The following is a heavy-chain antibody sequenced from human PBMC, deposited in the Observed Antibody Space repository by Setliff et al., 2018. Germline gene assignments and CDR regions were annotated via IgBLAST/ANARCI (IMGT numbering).Heavy chain of an antibody. CDR3: ARASRFGTIKYRGDYMDV. CDR2: INTNTGNP. Sequence: GASVKVSCKTSGYTFTTYAISWMRQAPGQGLEWMGWINTNTGNPSYAQDFTGRFVFSLDTSVSTAYLQISSLKAEDTALYYCARASRFGTIKYRGDYMDVWGKGTTVTVSS. D-gene: IGHD3-10*01. CDR1: GYTFTTYA. J-gene: IGHJ6*03. V-gene: IGHV7-4-1*02.